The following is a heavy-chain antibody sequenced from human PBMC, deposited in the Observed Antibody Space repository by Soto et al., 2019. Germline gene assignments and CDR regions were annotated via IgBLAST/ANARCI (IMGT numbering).Heavy chain of an antibody. CDR2: SYYSGST. V-gene: IGHV4-39*01. Sequence: QLQLQASGPGLVKPAETLSLVCSVSGGSISTSNYSWDWIRRPPGKGLEWIGRSYYSGSTYYNPSLKSRVPMSVDMSNTRFSVKLSSMTAAYTALYYWARNQHLVAADRNRGFDVWGPGTLVSVSA. J-gene: IGHJ5*01. CDR3: ARNQHLVAADRNRGFDV. D-gene: IGHD6-25*01. CDR1: GGSISTSNYS.